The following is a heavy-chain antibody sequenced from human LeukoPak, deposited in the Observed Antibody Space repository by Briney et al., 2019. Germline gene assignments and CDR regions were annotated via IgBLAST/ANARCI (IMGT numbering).Heavy chain of an antibody. CDR2: IIPIFGTA. CDR3: ARTGAYGSGSYSIMGTFDY. Sequence: SVKVSCMASGGTFSSYAISWVRPAPGQGREWMGGIIPIFGTANNAQKFQGRVTITADKSTSTAYMELSSLRSEDTAVYYCARTGAYGSGSYSIMGTFDYWGQGTLVTVSS. V-gene: IGHV1-69*06. J-gene: IGHJ4*02. D-gene: IGHD3-10*01. CDR1: GGTFSSYA.